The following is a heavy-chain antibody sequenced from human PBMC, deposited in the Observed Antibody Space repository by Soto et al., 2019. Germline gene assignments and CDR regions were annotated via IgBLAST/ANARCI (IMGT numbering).Heavy chain of an antibody. CDR3: ARDLSPPGEFFSDAFEV. J-gene: IGHJ3*01. CDR2: IKRDGTVT. D-gene: IGHD2-21*01. V-gene: IGHV3-7*04. Sequence: EVQLVESGGGLVQPGESLRLSCAASGFTFSAFWMTWLRQAPGKGLEWVANIKRDGTVTHYGDSVEGRCTLSRDNAQNSLFLQLNSLRPEDTAMYYGARDLSPPGEFFSDAFEVWGQGTFVTVSS. CDR1: GFTFSAFW.